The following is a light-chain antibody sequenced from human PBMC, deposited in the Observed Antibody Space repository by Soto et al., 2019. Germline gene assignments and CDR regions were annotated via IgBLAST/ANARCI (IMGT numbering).Light chain of an antibody. Sequence: QSALTQPPSASGSPGQSVTISCTGTSSDVGGYNYVSWYQQHPGKAPKLIIYEVSKRPSGVPDRFSASKSGNTASLTVSGLQAEDEADYYCSSYGGNNNLVFGGGTKVTVL. CDR2: EVS. V-gene: IGLV2-8*01. J-gene: IGLJ2*01. CDR1: SSDVGGYNY. CDR3: SSYGGNNNLV.